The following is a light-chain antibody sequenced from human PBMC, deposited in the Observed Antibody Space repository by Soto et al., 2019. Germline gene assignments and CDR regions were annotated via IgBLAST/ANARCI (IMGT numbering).Light chain of an antibody. J-gene: IGLJ3*02. CDR2: DTS. Sequence: QAVVTQESSLTVSPGGTVTLTCGSSTGAVTSGQCPYWFQQKPGQAPRTLIYDTSNKNSWTPARFPGSLLGGKAALPLSGARPEDEAECYCLRSQSGPVGFGGGTKLTVL. CDR3: LRSQSGPVG. V-gene: IGLV7-46*01. CDR1: TGAVTSGQC.